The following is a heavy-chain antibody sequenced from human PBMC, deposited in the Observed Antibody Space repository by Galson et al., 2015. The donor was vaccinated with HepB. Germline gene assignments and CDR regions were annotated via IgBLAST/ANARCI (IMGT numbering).Heavy chain of an antibody. CDR2: FRGSGGST. Sequence: SLRLSCAASGFTFSSYGMSWVRQAPGKGLEWVAGFRGSGGSTYYADSVKGRFTISRDNSKNTLYLQMNSLRAEDTAVYFCARSNHASEKDDAFDIWGQGTMVTVSS. J-gene: IGHJ3*02. D-gene: IGHD4-11*01. CDR3: ARSNHASEKDDAFDI. V-gene: IGHV3-23*01. CDR1: GFTFSSYG.